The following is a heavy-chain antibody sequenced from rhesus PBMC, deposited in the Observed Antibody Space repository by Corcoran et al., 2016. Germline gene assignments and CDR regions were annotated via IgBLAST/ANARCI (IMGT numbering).Heavy chain of an antibody. V-gene: IGHV5-20*01. CDR3: AKGVGDYYYGLDS. D-gene: IGHD3-34*01. CDR1: GYSFTRHW. Sequence: EVQLVQSGAEVKRPGESLKISCQTPGYSFTRHWIRWVRQMPGKGLDGRGAIEPSESDNRHNPAFQGQVTKSADKSISTAYLQWSRLKASDTATYYCAKGVGDYYYGLDSWGQGVVVTVSS. J-gene: IGHJ6*01. CDR2: IEPSESDN.